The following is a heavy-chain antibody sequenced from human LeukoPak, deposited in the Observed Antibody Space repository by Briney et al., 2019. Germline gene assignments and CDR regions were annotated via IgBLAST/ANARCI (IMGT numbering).Heavy chain of an antibody. V-gene: IGHV3-30*02. D-gene: IGHD3-22*01. CDR3: AKDLDGYFRY. CDR1: GFTFTNYG. J-gene: IGHJ4*02. Sequence: GGSLRLSCAASGFTFTNYGMHWVRQAPGKGLEWVAFIGYDGSNKYYADSVKGRFTVSRDNSKNTLYLQMNSLRAEDTAVYYCAKDLDGYFRYWGQGTLVTVSS. CDR2: IGYDGSNK.